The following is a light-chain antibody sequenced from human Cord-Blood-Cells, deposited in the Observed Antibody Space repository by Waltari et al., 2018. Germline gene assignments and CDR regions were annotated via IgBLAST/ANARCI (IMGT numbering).Light chain of an antibody. J-gene: IGKJ2*01. CDR3: QQRSNWPPVT. CDR2: DAS. CDR1: QSVSSY. Sequence: QSPATLSLSPGERATLSCRASQSVSSYLAWYQQKPGQAPRLLIYDASNRATGIPARFSGSGSGTDFTLTISSLEPEDFAVYYCQQRSNWPPVTFGQGTKLEIK. V-gene: IGKV3-11*01.